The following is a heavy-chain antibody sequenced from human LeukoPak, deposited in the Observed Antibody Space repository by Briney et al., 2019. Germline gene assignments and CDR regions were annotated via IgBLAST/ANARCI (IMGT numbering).Heavy chain of an antibody. CDR3: TRGAGWLIDY. CDR1: DDSISDYY. V-gene: IGHV4-59*01. D-gene: IGHD3-16*01. J-gene: IGHJ4*02. Sequence: SETLSLTCTVSDDSISDYYRGWIRQPPGKGLEWIGHFYNSGRSTYNPSLKSRVTISADTSKNHFSLKLNSVTTADTAVYYCTRGAGWLIDYWGQGILVTVSS. CDR2: FYNSGRS.